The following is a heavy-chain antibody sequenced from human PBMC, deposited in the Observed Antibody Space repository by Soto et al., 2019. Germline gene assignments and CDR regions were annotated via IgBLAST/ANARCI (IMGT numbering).Heavy chain of an antibody. J-gene: IGHJ4*02. D-gene: IGHD3-22*01. V-gene: IGHV3-30*18. Sequence: PGGSLRLSCAASGFTFSSYGMHWVRQAPGKGLEWVAVISYDGSNKYYADSVKGRFTISRDNSKNTLYLQMNSLRAEDTAVYYSAKDWYYYDSSGYYFDYWGQGTLVTVSS. CDR3: AKDWYYYDSSGYYFDY. CDR2: ISYDGSNK. CDR1: GFTFSSYG.